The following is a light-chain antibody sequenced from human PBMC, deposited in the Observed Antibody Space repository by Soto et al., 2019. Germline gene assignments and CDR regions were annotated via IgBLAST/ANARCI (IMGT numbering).Light chain of an antibody. CDR3: QQYNSYHT. V-gene: IGKV1-9*01. CDR1: QGISSY. J-gene: IGKJ5*01. Sequence: IQLTQSPSSVSASVGDRVTITCRASQGISSYLAWYQQKPGKAPKLLIYAASTLQSGVPSRFSGSGSETEFTLTISSLQPDDFATYYCQQYNSYHTFGQGTRLENK. CDR2: AAS.